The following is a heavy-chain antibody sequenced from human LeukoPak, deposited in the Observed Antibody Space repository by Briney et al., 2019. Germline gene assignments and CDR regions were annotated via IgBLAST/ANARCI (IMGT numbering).Heavy chain of an antibody. D-gene: IGHD3-3*01. Sequence: GGSLRLSCAASGFTFSSYGMHWVRQAPGKGLEWVAFIRYDGSNKYYADSVKGRFTIPRDNSKNTLYLQMNSLRAEDTAVYYCAKDGGVVIDYWAREPWSPSPQ. V-gene: IGHV3-30*02. CDR3: AKDGGVVIDY. CDR2: IRYDGSNK. J-gene: IGHJ4*02. CDR1: GFTFSSYG.